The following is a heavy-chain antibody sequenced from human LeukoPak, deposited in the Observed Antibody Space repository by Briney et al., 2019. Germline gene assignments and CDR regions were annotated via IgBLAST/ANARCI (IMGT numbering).Heavy chain of an antibody. CDR2: TYPRNSDT. CDR3: ARGRIGTTGTTDFDY. D-gene: IGHD1-1*01. CDR1: GYTFTNYW. V-gene: IGHV5-51*01. J-gene: IGHJ4*02. Sequence: GESLKISCKGSGYTFTNYWIAWVRQMPGRGLECMGITYPRNSDTRYSPSFQGQVTISADKSISTAYLQWSSLKASDTAMYYCARGRIGTTGTTDFDYWGQGTLVTVSS.